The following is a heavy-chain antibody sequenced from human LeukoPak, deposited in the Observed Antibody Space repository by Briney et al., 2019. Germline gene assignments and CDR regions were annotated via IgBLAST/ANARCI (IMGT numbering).Heavy chain of an antibody. Sequence: SQTLSLTCTVSGGSISSSSYYWGWIRQPPGKGLEWIGSIYYSGRTYYNPSLKSRVTISVDTSKNQFSLKLSSVTAADTAVYYCAGHHPRNTVDFWGQGTLVTVSS. V-gene: IGHV4-39*07. D-gene: IGHD2-8*02. CDR1: GGSISSSSYY. CDR2: IYYSGRT. CDR3: AGHHPRNTVDF. J-gene: IGHJ4*02.